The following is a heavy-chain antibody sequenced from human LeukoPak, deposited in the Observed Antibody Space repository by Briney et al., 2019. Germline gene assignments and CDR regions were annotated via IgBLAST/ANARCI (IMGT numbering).Heavy chain of an antibody. CDR3: ASAGRVGDIFDI. Sequence: GGSLRPSCAASGFTFSIFWMYWVRQCPGKGLVWVSRINSGGSSIGYADSVKGRFTISRDNAKNTLSLQMDSLRAEDTAVYFCASAGRVGDIFDIWGQGTMVTVSS. D-gene: IGHD6-13*01. V-gene: IGHV3-74*01. J-gene: IGHJ3*02. CDR2: INSGGSSI. CDR1: GFTFSIFW.